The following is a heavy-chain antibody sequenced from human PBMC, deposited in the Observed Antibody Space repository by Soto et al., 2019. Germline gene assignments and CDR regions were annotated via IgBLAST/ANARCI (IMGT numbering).Heavy chain of an antibody. J-gene: IGHJ5*02. D-gene: IGHD4-17*01. CDR3: AHALPRDYVGKPWFDR. CDR1: GFSLSTSAVG. CDR2: IYWNDDK. Sequence: QITLKESGPTLVKPTETLTLTCTFSGFSLSTSAVGVGWVRQSTGKAPQWLALIYWNDDKLFSPSLNGRLSTVKDTSKSQVILKMTNMDPAHTATYYRAHALPRDYVGKPWFDRWGQGSLVTSSS. V-gene: IGHV2-5*01.